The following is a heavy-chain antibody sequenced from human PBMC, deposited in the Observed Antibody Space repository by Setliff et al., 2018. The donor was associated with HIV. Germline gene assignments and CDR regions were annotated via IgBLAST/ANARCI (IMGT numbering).Heavy chain of an antibody. J-gene: IGHJ4*02. Sequence: ASVKVSCKASGYTFTGYYLHWVRQAPGQGLEWMGWINPNSGGTNYAQSFQGRVTMTRDTSISTAYMDLSSLTSDDTAVYYCARGEDYYESSGHWGHYFEYWGQGAPVTVSS. CDR2: INPNSGGT. CDR1: GYTFTGYY. V-gene: IGHV1-2*02. D-gene: IGHD3-22*01. CDR3: ARGEDYYESSGHWGHYFEY.